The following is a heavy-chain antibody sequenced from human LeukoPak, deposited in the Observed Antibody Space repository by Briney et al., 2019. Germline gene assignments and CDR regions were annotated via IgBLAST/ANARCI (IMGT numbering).Heavy chain of an antibody. Sequence: GRSLRLSCAASGFTFSNYAMHWVRQAPGKGLEWVALIWYDGSNKYYADSVKGRFTISRDNSKNTLYLQMNSLRAEDTAVYYCAPRGTTVTTLAYWGQGTLVTVSS. CDR3: APRGTTVTTLAY. J-gene: IGHJ4*02. D-gene: IGHD4-17*01. V-gene: IGHV3-33*01. CDR1: GFTFSNYA. CDR2: IWYDGSNK.